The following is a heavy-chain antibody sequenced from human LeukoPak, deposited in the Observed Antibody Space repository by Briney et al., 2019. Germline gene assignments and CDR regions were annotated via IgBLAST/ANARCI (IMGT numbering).Heavy chain of an antibody. V-gene: IGHV1-2*02. CDR2: INPNSGGT. CDR1: GYTFTGYY. CDR3: AREETKLERRGP. D-gene: IGHD1-1*01. Sequence: GASVKVSCKASGYTFTGYYMHWVRQAPGQGLEWMGWINPNSGGTNYAQKFQDRVTMTRDTSISTAYMELSRLRSDDTAVYYCAREETKLERRGPWGQGTLVTVSS. J-gene: IGHJ4*02.